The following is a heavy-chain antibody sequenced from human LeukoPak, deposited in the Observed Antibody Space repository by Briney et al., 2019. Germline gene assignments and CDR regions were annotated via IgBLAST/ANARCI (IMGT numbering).Heavy chain of an antibody. CDR3: ARDSHKFDSSGYYPDAFDI. CDR1: GLTFSSYE. V-gene: IGHV3-48*03. CDR2: ISSSGSSI. J-gene: IGHJ3*02. D-gene: IGHD3-22*01. Sequence: GGSLRLSCAASGLTFSSYEMNWVRQAPGKGLEWVSYISSSGSSIYYADSVKGRFTISRDNAKKSLYLQMHSLRAEDTAVYYCARDSHKFDSSGYYPDAFDIWGQGTMVTVYS.